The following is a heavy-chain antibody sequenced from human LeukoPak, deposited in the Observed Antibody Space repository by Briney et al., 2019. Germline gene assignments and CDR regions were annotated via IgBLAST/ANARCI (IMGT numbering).Heavy chain of an antibody. CDR2: IWYDGSDK. CDR3: ARPVVLGAYLRGAYYFDS. CDR1: GFTFSNYG. Sequence: GGPLRLSCAASGFTFSNYGMHWVRQAPGKGLEWVAVIWYDGSDKYHADSVKGRFTISRDNSKNTLYLQMNSLRVEDTAVYYCARPVVLGAYLRGAYYFDSWGQGTLVSVSS. D-gene: IGHD3-16*01. J-gene: IGHJ4*02. V-gene: IGHV3-33*01.